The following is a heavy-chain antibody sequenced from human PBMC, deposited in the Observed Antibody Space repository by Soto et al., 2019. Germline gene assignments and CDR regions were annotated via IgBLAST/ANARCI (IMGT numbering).Heavy chain of an antibody. CDR2: INSDGSST. CDR1: GFTFSSYW. J-gene: IGHJ4*02. D-gene: IGHD5-12*01. V-gene: IGHV3-74*01. Sequence: EVQLVESGGGLVQPGGSLRLSCAASGFTFSSYWMHWVRQAPGKGLVWVSRINSDGSSTSYADSVKGRFTISRDNAKNTLYLQMNRLRAGDTAVYYWARGLIRGMATIEDGVWGYWGQGSLVTVSS. CDR3: ARGLIRGMATIEDGVWGY.